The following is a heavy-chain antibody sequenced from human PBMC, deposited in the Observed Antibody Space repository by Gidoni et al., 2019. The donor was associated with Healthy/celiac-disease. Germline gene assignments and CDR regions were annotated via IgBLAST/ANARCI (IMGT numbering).Heavy chain of an antibody. V-gene: IGHV3-66*01. D-gene: IGHD3-10*01. Sequence: EVQLVESGGGLVQPGGSLRLSCAASGFTVSSNYMSWVRQAPGKGLEWVSGIYSGGSTYYADSVKGRFTISRDNSKNTLYLQMNSLRAEDTAVYYCARDVSRFGEPREYWGQGTLVTVSS. CDR1: GFTVSSNY. CDR2: IYSGGST. CDR3: ARDVSRFGEPREY. J-gene: IGHJ4*02.